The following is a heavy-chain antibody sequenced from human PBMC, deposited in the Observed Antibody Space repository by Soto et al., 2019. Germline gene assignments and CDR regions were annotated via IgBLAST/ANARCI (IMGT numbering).Heavy chain of an antibody. V-gene: IGHV3-49*04. Sequence: GGSLRLSCTASGFTFGDYAMSWVRQAPGKGLEWVGFIRSKAYGGTTEYAASVKGRFTISRDDSKSIAYLQMNSLKTEDTAVYYCTRARRGYSYGSYYYYGMDVWGQGTTATVSS. J-gene: IGHJ6*02. CDR3: TRARRGYSYGSYYYYGMDV. CDR2: IRSKAYGGTT. D-gene: IGHD5-18*01. CDR1: GFTFGDYA.